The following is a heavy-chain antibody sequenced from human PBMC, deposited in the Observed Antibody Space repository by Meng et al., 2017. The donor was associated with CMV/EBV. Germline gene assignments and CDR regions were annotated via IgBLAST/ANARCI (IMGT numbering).Heavy chain of an antibody. Sequence: SGPTLVKPTQTLTLTCTFSGFSLSTSGMCVSWVRQPPGKALEWLALIDWDDDKYYSTSLKTRLTISKDTSKNQVVLTMTNMDTVDTATYYCARIPGSSQYNYYYSYGMDVWGQGTTVTVSS. D-gene: IGHD6-13*01. CDR1: GFSLSTSGMC. V-gene: IGHV2-70*20. CDR3: ARIPGSSQYNYYYSYGMDV. CDR2: IDWDDDK. J-gene: IGHJ6*02.